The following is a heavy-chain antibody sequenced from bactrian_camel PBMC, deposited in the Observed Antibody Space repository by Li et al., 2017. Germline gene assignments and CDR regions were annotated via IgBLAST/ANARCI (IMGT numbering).Heavy chain of an antibody. J-gene: IGHJ4*01. D-gene: IGHD6*01. V-gene: IGHV3S53*01. CDR3: AAGPYSAGDVRRRRDVRCGDWGDYTY. Sequence: HVQLVESGGGSVQAGGSLRVSCLVSALTNTMSELRFGWFRQAPGKEREGVAAFGRDGSTSYAGSVKGRFTISKDNANYTVYLQMNGLQPEDTATYYCAAGPYSAGDVRRRRDVRCGDWGDYTYRGQGTQVTVS. CDR1: ALTNTMSE. CDR2: FGRDGST.